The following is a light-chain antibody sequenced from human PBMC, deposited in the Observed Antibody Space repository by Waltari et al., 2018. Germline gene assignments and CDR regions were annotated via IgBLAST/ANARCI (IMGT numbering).Light chain of an antibody. V-gene: IGLV2-11*01. CDR2: DGN. CDR3: CSYAGSYVI. Sequence: QSGLTQPRSVSGSPGQSVTISCTGISSDDGDHKYASWYQQHPGKAPKLMIYDGNKRPSGVPDRFSGSKSANTASLTISGLQAEDEADYSCCSYAGSYVIFGEGTKLTVL. J-gene: IGLJ2*01. CDR1: SSDDGDHKY.